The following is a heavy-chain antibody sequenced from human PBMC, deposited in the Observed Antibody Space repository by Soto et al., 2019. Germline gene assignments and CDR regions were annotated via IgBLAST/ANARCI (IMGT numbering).Heavy chain of an antibody. CDR3: ARLIHCLTPACYFDY. D-gene: IGHD2-15*01. CDR1: GGSISSSSYY. V-gene: IGHV4-39*01. CDR2: IYYSGKT. Sequence: PSETLSLTCTVSGGSISSSSYYWGWIRQPPGKGLEWIGSIYYSGKTYYNPSLKSRVTKSVDTSKNQTSLKLSSVTAAETRVKKCARLIHCLTPACYFDYWGKGTLVTVSS. J-gene: IGHJ4*02.